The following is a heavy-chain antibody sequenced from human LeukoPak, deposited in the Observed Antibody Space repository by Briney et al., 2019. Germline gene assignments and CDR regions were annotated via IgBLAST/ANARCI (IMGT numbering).Heavy chain of an antibody. CDR2: IIPIFGTA. CDR1: GGTFSSYA. CDR3: AKEILAWHSNQFDY. V-gene: IGHV1-69*05. Sequence: SVKVSCKASGGTFSSYAISWVRQAPGQGLEWMGRIIPIFGTANYAQKFQGRVTITTDESTSTAYMELSSLRSEDTAVYYCAKEILAWHSNQFDYWGQGTLVTVSS. D-gene: IGHD4-11*01. J-gene: IGHJ4*02.